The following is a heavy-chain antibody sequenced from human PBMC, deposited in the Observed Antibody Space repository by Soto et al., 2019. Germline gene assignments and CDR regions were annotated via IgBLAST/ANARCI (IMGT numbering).Heavy chain of an antibody. CDR2: ISYDGSNK. V-gene: IGHV3-30-3*01. Sequence: PGGSLRLSCAASGFTFSSYAMHWVRQAPGKGLEWVAVISYDGSNKYYADSVKGRFTISRDNSKNTLYLQMNSLRAEDTAVYYCAREGATYFDYWGQGTLVTVSS. J-gene: IGHJ4*02. CDR3: AREGATYFDY. CDR1: GFTFSSYA. D-gene: IGHD1-26*01.